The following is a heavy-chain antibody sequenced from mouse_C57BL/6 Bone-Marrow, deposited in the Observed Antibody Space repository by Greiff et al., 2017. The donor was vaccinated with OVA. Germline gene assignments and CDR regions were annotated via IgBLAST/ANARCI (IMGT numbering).Heavy chain of an antibody. CDR2: IYPGSGST. CDR3: ARTDYYGSSHDY. CDR1: GYTFTSYW. V-gene: IGHV1-55*01. D-gene: IGHD1-1*01. J-gene: IGHJ2*01. Sequence: VQLMESGAELVKPGASVKMSCKASGYTFTSYWITWVKQRPGQGLEWIGDIYPGSGSTNYNEKFKSKATLTVDTSSSTAYMQLSSLTSEDSAVYYCARTDYYGSSHDYWGQGTTLTVSS.